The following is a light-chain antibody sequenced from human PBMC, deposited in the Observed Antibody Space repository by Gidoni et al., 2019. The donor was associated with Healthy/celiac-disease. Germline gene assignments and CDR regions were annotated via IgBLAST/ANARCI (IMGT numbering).Light chain of an antibody. CDR2: AAS. Sequence: DIQMTQSPSSLSASVGDRVTITSRASQSISSYLNWYQQKPGKAPKLLIYAASSLQSGVPSRFRGSGSGTDFTLTISSLQPEDFATYYCQQSYSTLMYTFGQGTKLEIK. CDR1: QSISSY. J-gene: IGKJ2*01. V-gene: IGKV1-39*01. CDR3: QQSYSTLMYT.